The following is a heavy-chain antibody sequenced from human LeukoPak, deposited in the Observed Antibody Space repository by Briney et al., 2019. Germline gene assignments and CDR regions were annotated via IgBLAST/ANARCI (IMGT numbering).Heavy chain of an antibody. CDR2: IFYSGST. Sequence: SETLSLTCTVSGGSISSSSYYWGWIRQPPGKGLEWIGSIFYSGSTYYNPSLKSLVTISVDTSKNKFFRKLSSVTVADTAIYYCARGQGAPVPKVGQIWFDRWGQGSRVSDYS. CDR3: ARGQGAPVPKVGQIWFDR. V-gene: IGHV4-39*07. D-gene: IGHD1-26*01. CDR1: GGSISSSSYY. J-gene: IGHJ5*02.